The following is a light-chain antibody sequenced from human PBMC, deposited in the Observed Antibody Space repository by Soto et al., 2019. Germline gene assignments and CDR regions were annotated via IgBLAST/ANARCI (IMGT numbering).Light chain of an antibody. CDR2: AAS. CDR3: QQSYSTLRRT. V-gene: IGKV1-39*01. J-gene: IGKJ1*01. Sequence: DIQMTQSPSSLSASVGDRVTITCRASQSISSYLNWYQQKPGKAPKLLIYAASSLQSGVPSRFSGCGSGTDFTLTISSLQPEDFATYYCQQSYSTLRRTFGQGTKVEIK. CDR1: QSISSY.